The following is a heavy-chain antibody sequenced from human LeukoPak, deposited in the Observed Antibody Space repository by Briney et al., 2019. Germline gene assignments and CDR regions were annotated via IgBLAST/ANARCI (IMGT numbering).Heavy chain of an antibody. J-gene: IGHJ4*02. CDR2: IWSDGSNE. CDR1: GFTFSRYG. Sequence: GGSLRLSCAASGFTFSRYGMHWVRQPPGKGLEWVAVIWSDGSNEFCADSVKGRFTISRDNSKNTLYLQMNSLKAEDAAVYFCVSDRGSSWYGPLDYWGQGSLVTVSS. CDR3: VSDRGSSWYGPLDY. V-gene: IGHV3-33*01. D-gene: IGHD6-13*01.